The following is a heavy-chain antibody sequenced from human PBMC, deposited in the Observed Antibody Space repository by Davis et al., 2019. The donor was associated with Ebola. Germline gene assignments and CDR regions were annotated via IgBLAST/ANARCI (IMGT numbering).Heavy chain of an antibody. J-gene: IGHJ4*02. D-gene: IGHD3-3*01. V-gene: IGHV3-74*01. CDR2: IKTDGSMT. CDR3: AREGRIFGCDY. Sequence: PGGSLRLSCAASGFRFSNCWMHWVRQAPGKGLVWVSRIKTDGSMTGYGDSVQGRFTISRDNAKNTLYLQMNDLRAEDTAVYYCAREGRIFGCDYWGQGALVTVSS. CDR1: GFRFSNCW.